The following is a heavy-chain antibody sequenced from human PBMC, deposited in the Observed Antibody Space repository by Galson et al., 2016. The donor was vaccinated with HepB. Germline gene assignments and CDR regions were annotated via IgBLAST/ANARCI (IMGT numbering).Heavy chain of an antibody. CDR3: ARLPRPSGSGTYSNSFDV. V-gene: IGHV4-39*01. CDR2: IYYTGST. CDR1: GGSINSNTYY. Sequence: SETLSLTCTVSGGSINSNTYYWAWIRQPPGKDLEWIGTIYYTGSTYYNPSLKSRLTMSVDTSMNQFSLHLTSVTPADTAVYYSARLPRPSGSGTYSNSFDVWGQGTMVTVSS. J-gene: IGHJ3*01. D-gene: IGHD3-10*01.